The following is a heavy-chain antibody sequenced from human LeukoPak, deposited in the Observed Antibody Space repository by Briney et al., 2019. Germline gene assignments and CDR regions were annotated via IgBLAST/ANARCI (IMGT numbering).Heavy chain of an antibody. Sequence: SETLSLTCTVSGGSISSYYWSWIRQPPGKGLEWIGYIYYSGSTNYNPSLKSRVTISVDTSKNQFSLKLSSVTAADTAVYYCARTVGATYMDVWGQGTTVTVSS. D-gene: IGHD1-26*01. CDR3: ARTVGATYMDV. J-gene: IGHJ6*03. CDR2: IYYSGST. V-gene: IGHV4-59*08. CDR1: GGSISSYY.